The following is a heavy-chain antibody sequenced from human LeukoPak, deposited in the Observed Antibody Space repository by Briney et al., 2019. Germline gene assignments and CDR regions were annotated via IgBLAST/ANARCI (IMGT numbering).Heavy chain of an antibody. CDR3: ARDLGEAAAGTDDLEDWFDP. V-gene: IGHV1-69*04. Sequence: ASVKVSCKASGGTFSSYAISWVRQAPGQGLEWMGRIIPILGIANYAQKFQGRVTITTDESTSTAYMELSSLRSEDTAVYYCARDLGEAAAGTDDLEDWFDPWGQGTLVTVSS. CDR1: GGTFSSYA. J-gene: IGHJ5*02. CDR2: IIPILGIA. D-gene: IGHD6-13*01.